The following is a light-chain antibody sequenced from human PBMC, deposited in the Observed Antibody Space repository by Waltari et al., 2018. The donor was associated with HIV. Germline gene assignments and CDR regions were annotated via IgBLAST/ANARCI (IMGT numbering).Light chain of an antibody. Sequence: SSELTQDPAMSVALGQTVRITCQGDSLRTYYASRYQQKPGQAPVVVMYARNKRPSGIPARFSASSSGNTASLTITGAQAEDEADYYCESRGTNANHAVFGGGTKVTVL. CDR3: ESRGTNANHAV. V-gene: IGLV3-19*01. CDR2: ARN. CDR1: SLRTYY. J-gene: IGLJ2*01.